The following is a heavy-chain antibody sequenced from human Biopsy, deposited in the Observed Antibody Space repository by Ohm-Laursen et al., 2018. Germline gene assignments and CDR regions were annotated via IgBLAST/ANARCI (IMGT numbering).Heavy chain of an antibody. D-gene: IGHD2-15*01. CDR1: GFTFSSYG. J-gene: IGHJ4*02. V-gene: IGHV3-23*01. CDR2: LSGSGGTT. Sequence: SLRLSCTASGFTFSSYGMSWVRQAPGKGLEWVSVLSGSGGTTYYADSVKGRFTISRDNSKNTLYLQMNSLTAEDTAVYYCAKTFHGSSFLYDYWGQGSLVTVSS. CDR3: AKTFHGSSFLYDY.